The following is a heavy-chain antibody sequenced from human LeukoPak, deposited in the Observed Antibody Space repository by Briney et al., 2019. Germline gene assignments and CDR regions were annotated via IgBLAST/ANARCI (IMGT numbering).Heavy chain of an antibody. J-gene: IGHJ3*02. CDR3: AREKSGAFDI. CDR1: GYSISSGYY. CDR2: IYYSGST. V-gene: IGHV4-61*01. Sequence: PSETLSLTCTVSGYSISSGYYWSWIRQPPGKGLEWIGYIYYSGSTNYNPSLKSRVTISVDTSKKQFSLKVSSVTAADTAVYYCAREKSGAFDIWGQGTMVTVSS.